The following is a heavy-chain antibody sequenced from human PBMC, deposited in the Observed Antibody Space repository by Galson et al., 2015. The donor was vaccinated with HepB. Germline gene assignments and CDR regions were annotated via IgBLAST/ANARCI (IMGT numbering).Heavy chain of an antibody. J-gene: IGHJ4*02. V-gene: IGHV3-30-3*01. D-gene: IGHD3-3*01. CDR2: ISYDGSNK. CDR3: AVGVTIFGVDDY. CDR1: GFTFSSYA. Sequence: SLRLSCAASGFTFSSYAMHWVRQAPGKGLEWVAVISYDGSNKYYADSVKGRFTISRDNSKNTLYLQMNSLRAEDTAVYYCAVGVTIFGVDDYWGQGTLVTVSS.